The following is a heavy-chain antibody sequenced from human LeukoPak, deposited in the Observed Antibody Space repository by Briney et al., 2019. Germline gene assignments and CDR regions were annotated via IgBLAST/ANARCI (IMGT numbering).Heavy chain of an antibody. J-gene: IGHJ4*02. CDR3: ARLGDSSGHLRHVDY. V-gene: IGHV4-59*01. CDR1: GGSISSYY. CDR2: IYYSRST. D-gene: IGHD3-22*01. Sequence: SETLSLTCTVSGGSISSYYWSWIRQPPGKGLEWIGYIYYSRSTNYNPSLQSRVTISVDTSKKQFSLKLSSVSAADTAVYYCARLGDSSGHLRHVDYWGQGTLVTVSS.